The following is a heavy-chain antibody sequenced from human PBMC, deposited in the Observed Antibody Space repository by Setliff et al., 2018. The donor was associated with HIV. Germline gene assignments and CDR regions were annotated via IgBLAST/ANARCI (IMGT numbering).Heavy chain of an antibody. J-gene: IGHJ6*02. CDR1: GFTFSSFW. D-gene: IGHD3-16*01. CDR2: INQVESEK. V-gene: IGHV3-7*01. CDR3: VRGKRYAYTSGGLDV. Sequence: GGSLRLSCAASGFTFSSFWMSWVRQAPGKGLGWVANINQVESEKYYVDSVKGRFTISRDNAKNSLYLQMNSLGVEDTAIYFCVRGKRYAYTSGGLDVWGQGTTVTVSS.